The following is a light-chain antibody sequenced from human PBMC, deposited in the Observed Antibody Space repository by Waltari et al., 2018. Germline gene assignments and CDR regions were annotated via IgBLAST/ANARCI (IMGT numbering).Light chain of an antibody. CDR2: DVN. CDR1: SSDVGAYNY. CDR3: CSYTVTYLRL. J-gene: IGLJ2*01. V-gene: IGLV2-11*01. Sequence: QSALTQPRSVSGSPGQSVTISCTGTSSDVGAYNYVSWYQHHAGKAPQVIIFDVNKRPSVLPARFSCSKSGNTASLTISGLQAEDEGDYYCCSYTVTYLRLFGGGTRLTVL.